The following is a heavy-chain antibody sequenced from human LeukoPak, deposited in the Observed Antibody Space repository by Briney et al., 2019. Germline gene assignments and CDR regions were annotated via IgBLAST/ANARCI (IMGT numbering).Heavy chain of an antibody. J-gene: IGHJ4*02. CDR1: GFTFSDYS. V-gene: IGHV3-21*01. CDR3: AIDLYGD. D-gene: IGHD4-17*01. CDR2: ISSSSIYI. Sequence: GGSLRLSCAASGFTFSDYSMNWVRQAPGKGLEWVSSISSSSIYIYYADSVKGRFTISRDNAENSLYLQMSSLRAEDTAVYSCAIDLYGDWGQGTLVTVSS.